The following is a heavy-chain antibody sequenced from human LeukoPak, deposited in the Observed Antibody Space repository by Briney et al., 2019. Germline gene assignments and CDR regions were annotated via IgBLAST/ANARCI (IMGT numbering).Heavy chain of an antibody. Sequence: PGGSLRLSCAASGFTVSSNYMSWVRPAPGKGLEWVSVIYSGGSTYYADSVKGRFTISRDNSKNTLYLQMNSLRAEDTAMYYCARENSGSYYRGYFDYWGQGTLVTVSS. V-gene: IGHV3-66*01. D-gene: IGHD1-26*01. CDR3: ARENSGSYYRGYFDY. CDR2: IYSGGST. J-gene: IGHJ4*02. CDR1: GFTVSSNY.